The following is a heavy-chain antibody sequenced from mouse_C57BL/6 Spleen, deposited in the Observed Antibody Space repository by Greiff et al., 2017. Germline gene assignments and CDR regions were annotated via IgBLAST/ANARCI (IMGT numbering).Heavy chain of an antibody. CDR1: GYTFTSYW. Sequence: QVQLQQSGAELVKPGASVKLSCKASGYTFTSYWMHWVKQRPGQGLEWIGMIHPNSGSTNYNEKFKSKATLTVDKSSSPAYMQLSSLTSEDSAVYYGAPADYYGSSHLDYWGQGTTLTVSA. V-gene: IGHV1-64*01. CDR3: APADYYGSSHLDY. J-gene: IGHJ2*01. CDR2: IHPNSGST. D-gene: IGHD1-1*01.